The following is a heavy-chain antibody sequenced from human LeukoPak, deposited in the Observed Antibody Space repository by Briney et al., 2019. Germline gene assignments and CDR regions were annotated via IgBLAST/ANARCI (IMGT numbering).Heavy chain of an antibody. CDR2: IYPSDSDT. CDR1: GYSFTNYW. Sequence: GESLKISCKGSGYSFTNYWIGWVRQMPGKGLEWMGIIYPSDSDTRYSPSFQGQVTFSAAKSISTAYLQWSSLKASDTAMYYCARRDNSGWYYFDYWGQGTLVTVSS. V-gene: IGHV5-51*01. CDR3: ARRDNSGWYYFDY. D-gene: IGHD6-19*01. J-gene: IGHJ4*02.